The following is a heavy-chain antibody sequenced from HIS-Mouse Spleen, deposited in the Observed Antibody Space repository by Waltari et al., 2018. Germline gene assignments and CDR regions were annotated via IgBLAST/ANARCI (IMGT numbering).Heavy chain of an antibody. CDR1: GGSISSSSYY. J-gene: IGHJ2*01. V-gene: IGHV4-39*07. D-gene: IGHD6-13*01. CDR3: AREIPYSSSWYDWYFDL. Sequence: QLQLQESGPGLVKPSETLSLTCTVSGGSISSSSYYWGLIRPPTGKGLEWIGSIYYSGSTYYNPSLKSRVTISVDTSKNQFSLKLSSVTAADTAVYYCAREIPYSSSWYDWYFDLWGRGTLVTVSS. CDR2: IYYSGST.